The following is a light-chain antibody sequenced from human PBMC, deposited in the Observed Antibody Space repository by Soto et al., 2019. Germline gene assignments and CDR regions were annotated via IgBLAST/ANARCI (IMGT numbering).Light chain of an antibody. CDR2: EVT. V-gene: IGLV2-8*01. J-gene: IGLJ3*02. CDR3: SSYAGSATWV. Sequence: QSVLTQPPSASGFLGQSVTISCTGSSSDVGGYSHVSWFQQHPGKAPKLIIYEVTKRPSGVPDRFSASKSGNTASLTVSGLQAEDEADYYCSSYAGSATWVFGGGTKLTVL. CDR1: SSDVGGYSH.